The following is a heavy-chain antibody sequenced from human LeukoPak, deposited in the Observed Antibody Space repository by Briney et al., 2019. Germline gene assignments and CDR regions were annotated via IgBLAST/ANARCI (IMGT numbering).Heavy chain of an antibody. D-gene: IGHD6-25*01. V-gene: IGHV3-23*01. CDR2: DGSDGINT. J-gene: IGHJ4*02. Sequence: GGSLRLSCAASGFTFSTYGMSWVRQAPGKGLEWVSADGSDGINTAYADSVKGRFTISRDNSKNTLYLQLSSLRAEDTAVYYCAKGLAAGSQYFDYWGQGTLVTVSS. CDR1: GFTFSTYG. CDR3: AKGLAAGSQYFDY.